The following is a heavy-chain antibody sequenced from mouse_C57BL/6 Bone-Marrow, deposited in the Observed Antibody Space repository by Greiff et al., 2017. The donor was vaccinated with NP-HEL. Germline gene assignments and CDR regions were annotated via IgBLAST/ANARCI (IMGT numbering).Heavy chain of an antibody. V-gene: IGHV5-17*01. Sequence: EVQLVESGGGLVKPGGSLKLSCAASGFTFSDYGMHWVRQAPEKGLEWVAYISSGSSTIYYADTVQGRFTISRDNAKNTLFLQITSLRSEDTAMYYCATYDGYYAYYFDYWGQGTTLTVSS. D-gene: IGHD2-3*01. CDR3: ATYDGYYAYYFDY. CDR1: GFTFSDYG. J-gene: IGHJ2*01. CDR2: ISSGSSTI.